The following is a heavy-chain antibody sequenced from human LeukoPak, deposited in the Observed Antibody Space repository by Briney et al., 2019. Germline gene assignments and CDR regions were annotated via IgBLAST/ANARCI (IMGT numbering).Heavy chain of an antibody. CDR2: ISSSGSTK. V-gene: IGHV3-48*03. CDR3: AKTLDY. Sequence: PGGSLRLSCAASGFTFSSYEMNWVRQAPGKGLEWVSYISSSGSTKYYADSVKGRFTISRDNSKNTLYLQMNSLRAEDTAVYYCAKTLDYWGQGTLVTVSS. CDR1: GFTFSSYE. J-gene: IGHJ4*02.